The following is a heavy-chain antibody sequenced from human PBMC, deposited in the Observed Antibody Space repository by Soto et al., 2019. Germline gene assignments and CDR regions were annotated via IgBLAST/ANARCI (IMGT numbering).Heavy chain of an antibody. V-gene: IGHV1-18*04. J-gene: IGHJ5*02. CDR2: ISAYNGNT. CDR3: ARVTVPAAVMGGFDP. D-gene: IGHD2-2*01. CDR1: GYTFTGYY. Sequence: ASVKVSCKASGYTFTGYYMHWVRQAPGQGLEWMGWISAYNGNTNYAQKLQGRVTMTTDSSTSTAYMELRSLRSDDTAVYYCARVTVPAAVMGGFDPWGQGTLVTVSS.